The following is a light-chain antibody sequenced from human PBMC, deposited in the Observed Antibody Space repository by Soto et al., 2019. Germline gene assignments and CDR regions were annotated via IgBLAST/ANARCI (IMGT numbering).Light chain of an antibody. CDR3: QKYNSAPLT. CDR2: AAS. J-gene: IGKJ4*01. V-gene: IGKV1-27*01. CDR1: QGISNY. Sequence: DIQMTQSPSSLSASVGDRVTITCRARQGISNYLAWYQHKPGKVPKLLICAASTLQSGVPSRFSGSGSGTDFTLTISSLQPEDVATYYCQKYNSAPLTFGGGTKVEIK.